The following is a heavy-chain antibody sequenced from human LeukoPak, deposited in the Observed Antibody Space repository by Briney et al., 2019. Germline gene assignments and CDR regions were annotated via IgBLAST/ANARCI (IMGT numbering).Heavy chain of an antibody. J-gene: IGHJ5*02. V-gene: IGHV1-2*02. Sequence: ASVKVSCKASGYTFTGYYMHWVRQAPGQGLEWMGWINPNSGGTNYAQKLQGRVTMTRDTSISTAYMELSRLRSDDTAVYYCARAGTMVRGVIRSWFDPWGQGTLVTVSS. D-gene: IGHD3-10*01. CDR3: ARAGTMVRGVIRSWFDP. CDR2: INPNSGGT. CDR1: GYTFTGYY.